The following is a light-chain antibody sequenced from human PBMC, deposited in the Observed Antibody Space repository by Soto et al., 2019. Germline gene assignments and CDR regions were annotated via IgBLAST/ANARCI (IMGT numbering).Light chain of an antibody. V-gene: IGKV3-20*01. CDR2: GAS. CDR3: QQYGSSPYT. CDR1: QSVSSSY. Sequence: IVLTQSPGTLSLSPGERATLSCRASQSVSSSYLAWYQQKPGQAPRPLIYGASSRATGIPDRFSGSGSGTDFTLTISRLEPEEFAVYCCQQYGSSPYTFGQGTKLEIK. J-gene: IGKJ2*01.